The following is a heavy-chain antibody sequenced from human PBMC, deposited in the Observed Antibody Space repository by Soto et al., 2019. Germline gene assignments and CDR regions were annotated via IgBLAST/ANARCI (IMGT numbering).Heavy chain of an antibody. CDR2: ISGSGGST. V-gene: IGHV3-23*01. CDR1: GFTFSSYA. J-gene: IGHJ4*02. D-gene: IGHD6-13*01. Sequence: EVQLLESGGGLVQPGGSLRLSCAASGFTFSSYAMSWVRQAPGKGLEWVSAISGSGGSTYYAGSVKGRFTISRDNSKNTLHLQITALRAEDSAVYYCAYSSTPFAYWGQGPLVTVSS. CDR3: AYSSTPFAY.